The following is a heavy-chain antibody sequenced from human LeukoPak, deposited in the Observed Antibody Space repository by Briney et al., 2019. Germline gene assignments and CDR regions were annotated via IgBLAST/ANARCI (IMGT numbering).Heavy chain of an antibody. V-gene: IGHV3-11*01. J-gene: IGHJ4*01. D-gene: IGHD2-8*01. CDR2: ISGSGSDM. Sequence: LGGSLRLSCVVSGFGFSDSYMTWIRQTPGKGLEWLAYISGSGSDMYYADSVKGRFTISRDNAKNSLYLQMNSLRPDDTALYYCSTDPRLLIYWGHGTLVTVSS. CDR1: GFGFSDSY. CDR3: STDPRLLIY.